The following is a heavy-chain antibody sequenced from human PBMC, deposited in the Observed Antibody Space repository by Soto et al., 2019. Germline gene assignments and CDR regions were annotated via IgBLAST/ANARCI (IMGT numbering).Heavy chain of an antibody. J-gene: IGHJ4*02. D-gene: IGHD4-17*01. CDR3: ARDTRYGVLDY. CDR1: GGSISSYY. Sequence: SETLSLTCTVSGGSISSYYWSWIRQPPGKGLEWIGYIYYSGDTNYNPSLKSRVTISVDTSKNQFSLSLSSLTAADTAVYYCARDTRYGVLDYWGQGTLVTVSS. CDR2: IYYSGDT. V-gene: IGHV4-59*01.